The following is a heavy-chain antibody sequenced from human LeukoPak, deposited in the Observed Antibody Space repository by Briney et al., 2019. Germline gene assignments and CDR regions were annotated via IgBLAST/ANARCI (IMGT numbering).Heavy chain of an antibody. V-gene: IGHV4-31*03. CDR1: GGSISSGGYY. Sequence: SETLSLTCTVSGGSISSGGYYWSWIRQHPGKGLEWIGYIYYSGSTYYNPSLKSRVTISVDTSKNQFSPKLSSVTAADTAVYYCAREDSSGWINWFDPWGQGTLVTVSS. J-gene: IGHJ5*02. D-gene: IGHD6-19*01. CDR2: IYYSGST. CDR3: AREDSSGWINWFDP.